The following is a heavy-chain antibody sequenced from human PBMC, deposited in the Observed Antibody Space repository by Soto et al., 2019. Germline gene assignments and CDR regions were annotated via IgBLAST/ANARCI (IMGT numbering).Heavy chain of an antibody. CDR3: ARDRSIAAAGTFWFDP. CDR2: IYYSGST. CDR1: GGSISSYY. V-gene: IGHV4-59*01. J-gene: IGHJ5*02. Sequence: SETLSLTCTVSGGSISSYYWSWIRQPPGKGLEWIGYIYYSGSTNYSPSLKSRVTISVDTSKNQFSLKLSSVTAADTAVYYCARDRSIAAAGTFWFDPWGQGTLVTVSS. D-gene: IGHD6-13*01.